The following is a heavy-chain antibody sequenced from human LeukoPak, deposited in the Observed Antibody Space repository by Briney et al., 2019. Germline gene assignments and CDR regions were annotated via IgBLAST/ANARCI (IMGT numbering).Heavy chain of an antibody. J-gene: IGHJ4*02. CDR1: GFTFSSYW. D-gene: IGHD1-14*01. CDR3: ARSNQADDY. CDR2: INPGGSST. Sequence: GGSLRLSCAASGFTFSSYWMHWVRQVPGKGLVWVSRINPGGSSTAYADSVKDRFTISRDNAKNTLYLRMDSLRAEDTAIYYCARSNQADDYWGQGTLVTVSS. V-gene: IGHV3-74*01.